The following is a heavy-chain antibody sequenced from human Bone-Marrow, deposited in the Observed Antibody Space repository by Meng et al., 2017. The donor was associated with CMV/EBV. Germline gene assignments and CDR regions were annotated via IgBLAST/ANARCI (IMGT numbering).Heavy chain of an antibody. J-gene: IGHJ4*02. CDR2: IYSGGST. V-gene: IGHV3-53*01. CDR1: GFTVSSNY. CDR3: FACQHSTPD. Sequence: GESLKISCAASGFTVSSNYMSWVRQAPGKGLEWVSVIYSGGSTYYADSVKGRFTISRDNSKNTLYLQMNSLRAEDTAVYYCFACQHSTPDWGQGNLVNVSS.